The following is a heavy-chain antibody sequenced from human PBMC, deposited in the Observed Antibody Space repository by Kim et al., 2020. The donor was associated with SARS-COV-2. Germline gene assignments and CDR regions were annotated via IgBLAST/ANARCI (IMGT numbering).Heavy chain of an antibody. Sequence: SVKVSCKASGGTFSSYAISWVRQAPGQGLEWMGGIIPIFGTANYAQKFQGRVTITADESTSTAYMELSSLRSEDTAVYYCARAGYGETPNWYFDLWGRGTLVTVSS. CDR2: IIPIFGTA. CDR1: GGTFSSYA. J-gene: IGHJ2*01. V-gene: IGHV1-69*13. D-gene: IGHD4-17*01. CDR3: ARAGYGETPNWYFDL.